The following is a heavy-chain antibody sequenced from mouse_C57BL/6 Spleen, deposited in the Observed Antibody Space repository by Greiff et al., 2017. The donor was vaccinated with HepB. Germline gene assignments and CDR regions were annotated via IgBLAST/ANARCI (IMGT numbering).Heavy chain of an antibody. J-gene: IGHJ2*01. D-gene: IGHD2-4*01. Sequence: VQRVESGAELVKPGASVKLSCKASGYTFTEYTIHWVKQRSGQGLEWIGWFYPGSGSIKYNEKFKDKATLTADKSSSTVYMELSRLTSEDSAVYFCARHDDYDYYFDYWGQGTTLTVSS. CDR2: FYPGSGSI. V-gene: IGHV1-62-2*01. CDR3: ARHDDYDYYFDY. CDR1: GYTFTEYT.